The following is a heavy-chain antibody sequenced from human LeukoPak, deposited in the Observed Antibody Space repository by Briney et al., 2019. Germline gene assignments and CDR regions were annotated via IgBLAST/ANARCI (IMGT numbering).Heavy chain of an antibody. CDR3: ARQTSSSSSSEYFQH. Sequence: GESLKISCKGSGYRFNNYWIGWVRQMPGKGLEWMGIIYPGDSDTRYSPSFQGQVTISADKSISTAYLQWSSLKASDTAMYYCARQTSSSSSSEYFQHWGQGTLVTVSS. D-gene: IGHD6-6*01. V-gene: IGHV5-51*01. CDR1: GYRFNNYW. J-gene: IGHJ1*01. CDR2: IYPGDSDT.